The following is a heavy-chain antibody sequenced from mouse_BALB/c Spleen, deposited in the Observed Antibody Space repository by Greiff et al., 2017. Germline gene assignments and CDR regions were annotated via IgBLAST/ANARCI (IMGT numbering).Heavy chain of an antibody. CDR3: ARFPYDYDVVDY. J-gene: IGHJ2*01. CDR1: GYTFTSYT. CDR2: IDPANGNT. D-gene: IGHD2-4*01. V-gene: IGHV14-1*02. Sequence: EVKLMESGAELARPGASVKMSCKASGYTFTSYTMHWVKQRPEQGLEWIGRIDPANGNTKYDPKFQGKATITADTSSNTAYLQLSSLTSEDTAVYYCARFPYDYDVVDYWGQGTTLTVSS.